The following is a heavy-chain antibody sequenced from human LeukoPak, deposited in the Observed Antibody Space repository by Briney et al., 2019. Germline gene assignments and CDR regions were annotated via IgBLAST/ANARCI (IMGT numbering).Heavy chain of an antibody. V-gene: IGHV1-69*04. CDR3: ARESSPKQWLGSFDI. CDR2: IIPILGIA. CDR1: GYTFSSYG. D-gene: IGHD6-19*01. J-gene: IGHJ3*02. Sequence: SVKVSCKASGYTFSSYGITWVRQAPGQGLEWMGRIIPILGIANYAQKFQGRVTITADKSTSTAYMELSSLRSEDTAVYYCARESSPKQWLGSFDIWGQGTMVTVSS.